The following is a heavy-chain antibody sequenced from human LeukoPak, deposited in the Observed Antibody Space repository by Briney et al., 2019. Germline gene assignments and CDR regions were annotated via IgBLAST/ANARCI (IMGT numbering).Heavy chain of an antibody. CDR3: VRRYRYGWELSS. CDR2: IYTGNSDT. J-gene: IGHJ5*02. V-gene: IGHV5-51*01. Sequence: GAFLHTCSNAAGSFIGYFWSCFLRQIGEGLVWLMGIIYTGNSDTRYNPSFQGRVTISADKSTNKSYLQWSSLRAADTAVYYCVRRYRYGWELSSWGQGTLVTVSS. D-gene: IGHD5-18*01. CDR1: GSFIGYFW.